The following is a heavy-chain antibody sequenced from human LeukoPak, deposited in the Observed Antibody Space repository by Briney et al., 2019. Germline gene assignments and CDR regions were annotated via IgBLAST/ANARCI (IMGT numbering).Heavy chain of an antibody. CDR1: GFTFSSYS. Sequence: GGSLRLSCAASGFTFSSYSMNWVRQAPGNGLEWVSSISSSSSYIYYADSVKGRFTISRDNAKNSLYLQMNSLRAEDTAVYYCARDPGIAAAGTNNWFDPWGQGTLVTVSS. CDR2: ISSSSSYI. CDR3: ARDPGIAAAGTNNWFDP. D-gene: IGHD6-13*01. V-gene: IGHV3-21*01. J-gene: IGHJ5*02.